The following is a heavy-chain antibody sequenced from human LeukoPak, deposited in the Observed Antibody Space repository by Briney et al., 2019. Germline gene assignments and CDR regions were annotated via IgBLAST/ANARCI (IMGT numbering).Heavy chain of an antibody. V-gene: IGHV3-7*01. CDR2: IKQDGSEK. D-gene: IGHD6-19*01. J-gene: IGHJ4*02. CDR1: GFTFSSYW. CDR3: ARDLLGQWPTVFDY. Sequence: GGSLRLSCAATGFTFSSYWMTWVRQAPGKGLEWVANIKQDGSEKYCVDSVKGRFTISRDNAKNSLYLQMDSLRAEDTAVYYCARDLLGQWPTVFDYWGQGTLVTVSS.